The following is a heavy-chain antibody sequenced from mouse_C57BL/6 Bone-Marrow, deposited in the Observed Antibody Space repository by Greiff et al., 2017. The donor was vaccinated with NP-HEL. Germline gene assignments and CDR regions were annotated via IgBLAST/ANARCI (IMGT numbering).Heavy chain of an antibody. D-gene: IGHD1-1*02. Sequence: QVQLKQSGAELVRPGASVTLSCKASGYTFTDYEMHWVKQTPVHGLEWIGAIDPETGGTAYNQKFKGKAILTADKSSSTAYMELRSLTSEDSAVYYCTRRGGAYWGQGTLVTVSA. CDR3: TRRGGAY. CDR2: IDPETGGT. CDR1: GYTFTDYE. V-gene: IGHV1-15*01. J-gene: IGHJ3*01.